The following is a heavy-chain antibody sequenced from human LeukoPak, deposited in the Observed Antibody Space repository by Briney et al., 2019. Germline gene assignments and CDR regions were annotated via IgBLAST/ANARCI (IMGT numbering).Heavy chain of an antibody. CDR1: GFTFSNAW. CDR3: TTLQIPYCSGGSCYGGEY. Sequence: GGSLRLSCAASGFTFSNAWMSWVRQAPGEGLEWVGRIKSKTDGGTTDYAAPVKGRFTISRDDSNNTLYLQMNSLKTEDTAVYYCTTLQIPYCSGGSCYGGEYWGQGTLVTVSS. V-gene: IGHV3-15*01. J-gene: IGHJ4*02. D-gene: IGHD2-15*01. CDR2: IKSKTDGGTT.